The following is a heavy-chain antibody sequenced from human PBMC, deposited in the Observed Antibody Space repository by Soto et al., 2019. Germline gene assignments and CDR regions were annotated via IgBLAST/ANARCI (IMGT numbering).Heavy chain of an antibody. Sequence: SETLSLTCTVSGGSISSYYWSWIRQPPGKGLEWIGYIYYSGSTNYNPSLKSRVTISVDTSKNQFSLKLSSVTAADTAVYYCARHSFTSIAKIDYWGQGTLVTVSS. V-gene: IGHV4-59*08. J-gene: IGHJ4*02. CDR3: ARHSFTSIAKIDY. CDR1: GGSISSYY. CDR2: IYYSGST. D-gene: IGHD6-6*01.